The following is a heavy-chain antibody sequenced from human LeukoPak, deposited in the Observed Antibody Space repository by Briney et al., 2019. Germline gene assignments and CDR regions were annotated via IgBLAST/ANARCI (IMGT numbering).Heavy chain of an antibody. D-gene: IGHD3-22*01. V-gene: IGHV4-61*02. J-gene: IGHJ4*02. CDR1: GGSINGGNYY. CDR3: ARASYSYDINGWVPFDY. CDR2: ISPSGST. Sequence: SQTLSLTCTVSGGSINGGNYYWTWLRQPAGKGLEWIGRISPSGSTNYNPSLKSRVTISGDTSKNQFSLRLSSVTAADTAVYYCARASYSYDINGWVPFDYWGQGTLVTVSS.